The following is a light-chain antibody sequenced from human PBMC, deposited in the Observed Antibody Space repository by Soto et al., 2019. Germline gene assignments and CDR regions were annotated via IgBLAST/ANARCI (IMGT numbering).Light chain of an antibody. Sequence: DIQMTQSPSSLSASVGDRVTITCRASQSISSYLNWYQQKPGKAPKLLIYAASSLQSGVPSRFSGSGSGTDFTLSISSPQPEDFATYYCQQSYSTPRALTFGGGTKVEIK. J-gene: IGKJ4*01. CDR3: QQSYSTPRALT. V-gene: IGKV1-39*01. CDR1: QSISSY. CDR2: AAS.